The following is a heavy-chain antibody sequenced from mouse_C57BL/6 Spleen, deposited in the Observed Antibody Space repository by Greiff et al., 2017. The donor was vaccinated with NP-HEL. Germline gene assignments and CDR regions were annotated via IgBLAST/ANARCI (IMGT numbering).Heavy chain of an antibody. CDR1: GFTFSSYT. Sequence: EVKLVESGGGLVKPGGSLKLSCAASGFTFSSYTMSWVRQTPEKRLEWVATISGGGGNTYYPDSVKGRFTISRDNAKNTLYLQMSRLRSEDTALYYCSRQVGYGRPYAMDYWGQGTSVTVSS. CDR3: SRQVGYGRPYAMDY. V-gene: IGHV5-9*01. J-gene: IGHJ4*01. D-gene: IGHD1-1*01. CDR2: ISGGGGNT.